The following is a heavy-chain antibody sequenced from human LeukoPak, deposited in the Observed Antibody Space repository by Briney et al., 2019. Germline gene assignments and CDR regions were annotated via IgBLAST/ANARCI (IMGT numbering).Heavy chain of an antibody. V-gene: IGHV4-59*08. D-gene: IGHD6-6*01. CDR2: ISYRGST. CDR3: ARTLAGSSSGLNYYYGMDV. CDR1: GGSIGTYY. Sequence: SETLSLTCTVSGGSIGTYYWSWIRQPPGKGLEWIGYISYRGSTNYNPSLKSRIIISLDTSKSQFSLRLNSVTAADTAVYYCARTLAGSSSGLNYYYGMDVWGQGTTVTVSS. J-gene: IGHJ6*02.